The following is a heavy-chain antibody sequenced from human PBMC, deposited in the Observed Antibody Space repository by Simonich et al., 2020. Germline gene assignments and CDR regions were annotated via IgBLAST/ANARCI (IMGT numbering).Heavy chain of an antibody. J-gene: IGHJ3*02. CDR1: GFTFSSYS. V-gene: IGHV3-21*01. D-gene: IGHD3-16*01. Sequence: EVQLVESGGGLVKPGGSLRLSCAASGFTFSSYSMNWVRQAPGKGREWVSSISSSSSYIYYADSVNGRFTISRDNAKNSLYLQMNSLRAEDTAVYYCAREQARGGAFDIWGQGTMVTVSS. CDR2: ISSSSSYI. CDR3: AREQARGGAFDI.